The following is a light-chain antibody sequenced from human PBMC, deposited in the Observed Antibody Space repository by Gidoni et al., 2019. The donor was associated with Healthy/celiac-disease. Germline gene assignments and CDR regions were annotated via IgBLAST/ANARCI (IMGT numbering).Light chain of an antibody. Sequence: DIQMTQSPSSLSASVGDRVTITCRASQGIRNALGWYQQKPGKAPKRLIYAASSLQSGVPSRFSGGGSGKEFTLTSSRLQPEDFATYYCLQHNSYPRTFGQGTKVEIK. J-gene: IGKJ1*01. CDR3: LQHNSYPRT. V-gene: IGKV1-17*01. CDR1: QGIRNA. CDR2: AAS.